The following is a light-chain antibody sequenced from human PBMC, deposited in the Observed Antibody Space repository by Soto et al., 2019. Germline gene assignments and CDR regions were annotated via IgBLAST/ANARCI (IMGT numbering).Light chain of an antibody. CDR2: GAF. CDR1: QTVNSDY. Sequence: EIVLTQSPCTLSLSPGETATLSCRASQTVNSDYLAWYQQKPGQAPRLLIYGAFNRATGIPARFSGSGSGTDFTLTISSLEPEDFAVYYCQQRNIWPPVTFGQGTRLEIK. V-gene: IGKV3D-20*02. J-gene: IGKJ5*01. CDR3: QQRNIWPPVT.